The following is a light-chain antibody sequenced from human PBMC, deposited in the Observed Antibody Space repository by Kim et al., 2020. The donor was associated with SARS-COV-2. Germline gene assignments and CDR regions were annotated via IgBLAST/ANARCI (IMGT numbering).Light chain of an antibody. CDR2: GTS. J-gene: IGKJ2*01. CDR1: QSLSINS. Sequence: SPGERATLYCRASQSLSINSLAWYQQKPGQAPKLLVYGTSRRATGIPDRFSGRGSGTDFTLTISGLEPDDVAVYFCQQSTSSAMYTFGPGTKLEIK. V-gene: IGKV3-20*01. CDR3: QQSTSSAMYT.